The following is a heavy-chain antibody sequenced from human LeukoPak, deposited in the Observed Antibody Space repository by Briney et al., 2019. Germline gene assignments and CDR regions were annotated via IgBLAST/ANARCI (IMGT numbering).Heavy chain of an antibody. V-gene: IGHV3-9*01. J-gene: IGHJ3*02. CDR1: GFTFEDFA. Sequence: GGSLRLSCAASGFTFEDFAMHWVRQPPGKGLEWVASISWNSVMIDYADSVKGRFTISRDNAKNSLFLQMTGLRPEDTAFYFCAKDHNAGSPGYSFDMWGHGTRVTVS. D-gene: IGHD1-26*01. CDR3: AKDHNAGSPGYSFDM. CDR2: ISWNSVMI.